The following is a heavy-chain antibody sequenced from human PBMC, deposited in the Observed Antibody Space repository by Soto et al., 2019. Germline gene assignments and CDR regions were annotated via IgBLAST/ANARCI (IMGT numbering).Heavy chain of an antibody. Sequence: PGGSLRLSCAASGFTVISNYMSWVRQAPGKGLEWVSIIYSGGSTYYADSVKDRFTISRDNSKNTLYLQMNSLRAEDTAVYYCARAARSRVVLPGGTDHWGQGTLVTVSS. CDR3: ARAARSRVVLPGGTDH. J-gene: IGHJ4*02. CDR1: GFTVISNY. CDR2: IYSGGST. D-gene: IGHD2-2*01. V-gene: IGHV3-66*01.